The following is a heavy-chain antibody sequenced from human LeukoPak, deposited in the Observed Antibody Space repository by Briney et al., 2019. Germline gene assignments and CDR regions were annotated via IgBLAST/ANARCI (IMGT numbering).Heavy chain of an antibody. D-gene: IGHD3-10*01. CDR2: VSSNGAKT. CDR1: GFTFSSYA. V-gene: IGHV3-23*01. CDR3: AKPPITMVRGNWFDP. Sequence: GGSLRLSCAASGFTFSSYAITWVRQAPGKGLEWVSAVSSNGAKTYYADSVKGRFTISRDNSKNTLYLQMNSLRAEDTAVYYCAKPPITMVRGNWFDPWGQGTLVTVSS. J-gene: IGHJ5*02.